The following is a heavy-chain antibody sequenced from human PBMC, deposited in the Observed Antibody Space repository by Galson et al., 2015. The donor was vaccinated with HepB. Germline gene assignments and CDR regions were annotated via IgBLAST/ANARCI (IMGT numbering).Heavy chain of an antibody. D-gene: IGHD2-21*02. Sequence: SVKVSCKASGGTFSSYTISWVRQAPGQGLEWMGRIIPILGIANYAQKFQGRVTITADKSTSTAYMELSSLRSEDTAVYYCARGVYCGGDCGWNYYYGMDVWGQGTTVTVSS. J-gene: IGHJ6*02. CDR3: ARGVYCGGDCGWNYYYGMDV. V-gene: IGHV1-69*02. CDR1: GGTFSSYT. CDR2: IIPILGIA.